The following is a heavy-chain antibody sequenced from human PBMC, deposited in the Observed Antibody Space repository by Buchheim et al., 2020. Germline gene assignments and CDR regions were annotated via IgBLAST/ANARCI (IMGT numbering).Heavy chain of an antibody. J-gene: IGHJ4*02. CDR3: AKDSGWLRLGGFDY. CDR1: GFTFGAYG. V-gene: IGHV3-30*18. D-gene: IGHD5-12*01. CDR2: ISYDGSNK. Sequence: QVHLVESGGGVVQPGNSLRLSCAASGFTFGAYGMHWVRQAPGKALEWMAFISYDGSNKYYADSVKGRFTISRDNSRNTLYLQMSSLRPEDTAVYYCAKDSGWLRLGGFDYWGQGTL.